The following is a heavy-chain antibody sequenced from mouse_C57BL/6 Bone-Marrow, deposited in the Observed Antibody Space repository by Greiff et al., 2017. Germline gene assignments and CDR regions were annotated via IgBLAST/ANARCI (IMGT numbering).Heavy chain of an antibody. CDR1: GFSLTSYG. V-gene: IGHV2-5*01. CDR2: IWRGGST. D-gene: IGHD1-1*02. CDR3: AKMVATSGYFDV. Sequence: VQRVESGPGLVQPSQSLSITCTVSGFSLTSYGVHWVRQSPGKGLEWLGVIWRGGSTDYNAAFMSRLSITKDNSKSQVFFKMNSLQADDTAIYYCAKMVATSGYFDVWGTGTTVTVSS. J-gene: IGHJ1*03.